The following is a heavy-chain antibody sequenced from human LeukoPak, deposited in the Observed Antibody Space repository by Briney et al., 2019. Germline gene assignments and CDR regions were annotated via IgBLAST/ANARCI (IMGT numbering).Heavy chain of an antibody. V-gene: IGHV4-34*01. Sequence: PSETLSLTCAVYGGSFSGYYWSWIRQPPGKGLEWIGEINHSGSTNCNPSLKSRVTISVDTSKNQFSLKLSSVTAADTAVYYCARGRAYGSGKPLDYWGQGTLVTVSS. CDR2: INHSGST. J-gene: IGHJ4*02. CDR1: GGSFSGYY. CDR3: ARGRAYGSGKPLDY. D-gene: IGHD3-10*01.